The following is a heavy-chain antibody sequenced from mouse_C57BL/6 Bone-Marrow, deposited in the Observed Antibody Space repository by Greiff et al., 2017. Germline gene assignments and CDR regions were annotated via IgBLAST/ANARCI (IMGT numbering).Heavy chain of an antibody. V-gene: IGHV5-4*01. CDR2: ISDGGSYT. CDR3: ARDQNGSGTFDY. Sequence: EVMLVESGGGLVKPGGSLKLSCAASGFTFSSYAMSWVRQTPEKRLEWVATISDGGSYTYYPDNVKGRFTISRDNAKNNLYLQMSHLKSEDTAMYYCARDQNGSGTFDYWGQGTTLTVSS. J-gene: IGHJ2*01. D-gene: IGHD3-2*02. CDR1: GFTFSSYA.